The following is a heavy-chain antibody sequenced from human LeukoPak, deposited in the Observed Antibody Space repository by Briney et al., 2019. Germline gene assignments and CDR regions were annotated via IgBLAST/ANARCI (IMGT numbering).Heavy chain of an antibody. CDR1: GYSISSGYY. D-gene: IGHD2-2*01. Sequence: SVTLSLTCAVSGYSISSGYYWGWIRQPPGKGLEWIGSIYHSGSTYYNPSLKSRVTISVDTSKNQFSLKLSSVTAADTAVYYCARPGRRYCSSTSCYSFDYWGQGTLVTVSS. CDR3: ARPGRRYCSSTSCYSFDY. CDR2: IYHSGST. J-gene: IGHJ4*02. V-gene: IGHV4-38-2*01.